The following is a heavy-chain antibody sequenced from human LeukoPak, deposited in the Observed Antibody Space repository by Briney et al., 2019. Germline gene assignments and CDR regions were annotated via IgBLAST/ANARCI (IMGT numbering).Heavy chain of an antibody. J-gene: IGHJ6*02. CDR3: ASALYPFSYSGLDV. V-gene: IGHV3-30-3*01. Sequence: GGSLRLSCAASGFTFSSYAMHWVRQAPGKGLEWVAVISYDGSNKYYADSVKGRFTISRDNAKNSLYLQMNSLRAEDTAVYYCASALYPFSYSGLDVWGQGTTVTVSS. D-gene: IGHD3-16*01. CDR2: ISYDGSNK. CDR1: GFTFSSYA.